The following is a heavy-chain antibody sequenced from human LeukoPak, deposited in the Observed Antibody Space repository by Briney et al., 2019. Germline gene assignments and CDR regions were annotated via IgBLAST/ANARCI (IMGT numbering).Heavy chain of an antibody. J-gene: IGHJ5*02. Sequence: PGGSLRLSCAASGFAFTSYSMSWVRQAPGKGLEWVGRIKSKTDGGTTDYAAPVKGRFTISRDDSKNTLYLQMNSLKTEDTAVYYCTTQTPWYPWGQGTLVTVSS. D-gene: IGHD2-8*02. CDR3: TTQTPWYP. V-gene: IGHV3-15*01. CDR1: GFAFTSYS. CDR2: IKSKTDGGTT.